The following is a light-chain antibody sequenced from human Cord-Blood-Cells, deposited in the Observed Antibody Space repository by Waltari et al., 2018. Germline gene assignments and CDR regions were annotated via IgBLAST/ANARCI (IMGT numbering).Light chain of an antibody. V-gene: IGLV2-8*01. CDR1: SSDVGGYNY. Sequence: QSALTQPPSASGSPGQSVTTSCTGTSSDVGGYNYVSWYQQHPGKAPKLMIYEVSKRPSGVPDLFSGSKSGNTASLTVSGLQAEDEADYYCSSYAGGYVFGTGTKVTVL. J-gene: IGLJ1*01. CDR2: EVS. CDR3: SSYAGGYV.